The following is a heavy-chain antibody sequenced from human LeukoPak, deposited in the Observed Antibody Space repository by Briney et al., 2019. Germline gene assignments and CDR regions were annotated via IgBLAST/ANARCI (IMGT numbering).Heavy chain of an antibody. CDR2: INHSGST. CDR3: ARAFPFDDYGDPDAFDI. D-gene: IGHD4-17*01. J-gene: IGHJ3*02. CDR1: GGSFSGYY. Sequence: SETLSLTCVVYGGSFSGYYWSWIRQPAGKGLDWIGEINHSGSTNYNPSLKSRVTISVDTSKNQFSLKLSSVTAADTAVYYRARAFPFDDYGDPDAFDIWGQGTMVTVSS. V-gene: IGHV4-34*01.